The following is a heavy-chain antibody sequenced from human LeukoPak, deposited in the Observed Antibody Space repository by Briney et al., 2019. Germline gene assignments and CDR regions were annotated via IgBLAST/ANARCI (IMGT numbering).Heavy chain of an antibody. D-gene: IGHD6-13*01. CDR2: IKEDGSEK. V-gene: IGHV3-7*01. J-gene: IGHJ4*02. CDR1: AFTFSRYW. CDR3: ARGGYTSSWYISRDY. Sequence: GGSLRLSCAASAFTFSRYWMTWVRQAPGKGLEWVANIKEDGSEKYYVDSVKGRFSISRDNTKNSLYLQMNSLRAEDTAVYYCARGGYTSSWYISRDYWGQGTLVAVSS.